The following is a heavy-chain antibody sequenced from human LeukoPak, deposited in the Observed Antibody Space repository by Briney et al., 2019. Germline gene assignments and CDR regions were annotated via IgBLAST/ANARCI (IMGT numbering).Heavy chain of an antibody. Sequence: SETLSLTCTVSGGSISSYFWSWIRRPAGKGLEWIGRFYNSGSTNYNPSLKSRVTISVDESKNQFSLKLSSMTAADTAVYYCARVSTATRGPYSYYYMYVWGKGTTVTVSS. CDR2: FYNSGST. J-gene: IGHJ6*03. V-gene: IGHV4-4*07. CDR1: GGSISSYF. D-gene: IGHD3-10*01. CDR3: ARVSTATRGPYSYYYMYV.